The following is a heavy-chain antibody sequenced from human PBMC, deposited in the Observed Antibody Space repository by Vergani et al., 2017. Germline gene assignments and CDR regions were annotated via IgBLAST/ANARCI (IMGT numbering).Heavy chain of an antibody. J-gene: IGHJ5*02. D-gene: IGHD2-2*01. V-gene: IGHV3-20*04. Sequence: EVQLVESGGGVVRPGGSLRLSCAASGFRFDDYGMSWVRQAPGKGLEWVSGINWDGGGTAYADSMKGRFTISRDNAKNSLYLQMNSLRAEDTAIYYCARAFGKYCSSISCYLGDSGPWGQGTLVTVSS. CDR1: GFRFDDYG. CDR2: INWDGGGT. CDR3: ARAFGKYCSSISCYLGDSGP.